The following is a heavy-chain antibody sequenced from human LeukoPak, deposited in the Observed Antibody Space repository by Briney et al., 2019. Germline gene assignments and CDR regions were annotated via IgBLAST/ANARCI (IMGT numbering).Heavy chain of an antibody. CDR1: GFTFGSYG. Sequence: GGSLRLSCAASGFTFGSYGMHWVRQAPGKGLEWVTFIRSDGSNKYYADSVKGRFTISRDNSKNTLYLQMNSLRAEDTAVYYCAKARKRYYYDSSGYSPQTNWGQGTLVTVSS. V-gene: IGHV3-30*02. J-gene: IGHJ4*02. CDR3: AKARKRYYYDSSGYSPQTN. D-gene: IGHD3-22*01. CDR2: IRSDGSNK.